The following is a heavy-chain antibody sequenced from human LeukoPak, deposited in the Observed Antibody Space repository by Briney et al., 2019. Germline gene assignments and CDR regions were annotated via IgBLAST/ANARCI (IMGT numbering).Heavy chain of an antibody. CDR2: IYHSGST. J-gene: IGHJ6*04. CDR1: GYSISSGYY. V-gene: IGHV4-38-2*01. D-gene: IGHD2-2*01. CDR3: ASGYCSSTSCSAGMDV. Sequence: SETLSLTCAVSGYSISSGYYWGWIRQPPGKGLEWIGSIYHSGSTYYNPFLKSRVTISVDTSKNQFSLKLSSVTAADTAVYYCASGYCSSTSCSAGMDVWGKGTTVTVSS.